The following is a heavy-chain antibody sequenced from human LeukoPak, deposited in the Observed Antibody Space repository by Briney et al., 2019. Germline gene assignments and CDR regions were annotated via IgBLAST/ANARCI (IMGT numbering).Heavy chain of an antibody. Sequence: SVKVSCKTSGGTFNNSAISWVRQAPGQGLEWLAGIMPLFGTAGYAQKFQGRVTITKDESTRTVYLELTSLTSGDTAVYYCARDVHGDYGSGWFDPWGQGTLVSVSS. J-gene: IGHJ5*02. V-gene: IGHV1-69*05. CDR2: IMPLFGTA. CDR3: ARDVHGDYGSGWFDP. D-gene: IGHD4-17*01. CDR1: GGTFNNSA.